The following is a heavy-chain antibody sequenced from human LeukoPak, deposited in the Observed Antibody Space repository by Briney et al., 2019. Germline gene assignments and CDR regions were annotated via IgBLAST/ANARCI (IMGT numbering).Heavy chain of an antibody. J-gene: IGHJ2*01. Sequence: SETLSLTCTVSGGSIRGYYWSWIRQPPGKGLEWIGYIYYSGSTNYNPSLKRRVTISVDTSKNQFSLKVSSVTAADRAVYYCARYGPSWYFDLWGRGTLVTVSS. CDR2: IYYSGST. CDR3: ARYGPSWYFDL. V-gene: IGHV4-59*01. D-gene: IGHD3-10*01. CDR1: GGSIRGYY.